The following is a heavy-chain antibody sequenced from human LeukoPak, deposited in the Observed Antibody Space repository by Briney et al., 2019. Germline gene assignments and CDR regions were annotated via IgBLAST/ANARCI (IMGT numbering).Heavy chain of an antibody. Sequence: GGSLRLSCAVSGFTFTTYWMSWVRQAPGKGLEWVANIKDDGGEKYYVDSVKGRFTISRDNTKNLLFLQMNNLRAEDTAVYYCGRDPYYDALDYWGQGTLVTVSS. V-gene: IGHV3-7*01. D-gene: IGHD3-22*01. CDR2: IKDDGGEK. CDR1: GFTFTTYW. J-gene: IGHJ4*02. CDR3: GRDPYYDALDY.